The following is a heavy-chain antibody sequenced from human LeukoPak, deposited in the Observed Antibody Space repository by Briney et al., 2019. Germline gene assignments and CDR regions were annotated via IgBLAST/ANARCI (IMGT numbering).Heavy chain of an antibody. CDR2: ISYDGINK. CDR1: GLIFRYFG. D-gene: IGHD6-13*01. Sequence: PGRSLRLSCAASGLIFRYFGMHWVRQAPGKGLEWVAVISYDGINKYYADSVKGRFTISRDNSMNTLYLQMNSLRPEDTAIYYCVKDTSRTAAGTTWGSLDYWGQGTLVTVS. V-gene: IGHV3-30*18. CDR3: VKDTSRTAAGTTWGSLDY. J-gene: IGHJ4*02.